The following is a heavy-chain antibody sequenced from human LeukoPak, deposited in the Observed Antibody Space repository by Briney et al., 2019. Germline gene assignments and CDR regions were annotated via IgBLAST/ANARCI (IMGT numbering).Heavy chain of an antibody. CDR1: GXTFGDYA. D-gene: IGHD6-13*01. Sequence: PGRSLRLSWTASGXTFGDYALSWVRQAPGKGLESVGFIRSKAYGGTTEDAASVKGRFTISRDDSKSIAYLQMNSLKTDDTAVYYCTRDHSSSWYLANYYFDYWGQGTLVTVSS. V-gene: IGHV3-49*04. J-gene: IGHJ4*02. CDR2: IRSKAYGGTT. CDR3: TRDHSSSWYLANYYFDY.